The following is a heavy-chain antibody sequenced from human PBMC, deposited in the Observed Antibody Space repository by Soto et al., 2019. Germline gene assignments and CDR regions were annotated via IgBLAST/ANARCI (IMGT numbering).Heavy chain of an antibody. CDR2: IYPGDSDT. J-gene: IGHJ6*03. V-gene: IGHV5-51*01. CDR3: ARQTPVVVVAATRDYYYYYMDV. D-gene: IGHD2-15*01. CDR1: GYSFTSYW. Sequence: PGESLKISCKGSGYSFTSYWIGWVRQMPGKGLEWMGIIYPGDSDTRYSPSFQGQVTISADRSISTAYLQWSSLKASDTAMYYCARQTPVVVVAATRDYYYYYMDVWGKGTTVTVSS.